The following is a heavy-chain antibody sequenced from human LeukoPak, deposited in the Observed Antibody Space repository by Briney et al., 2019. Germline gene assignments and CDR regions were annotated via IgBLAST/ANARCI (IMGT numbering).Heavy chain of an antibody. V-gene: IGHV3-30*02. J-gene: IGHJ4*02. CDR2: IRYDGSNK. CDR1: GFTFSSYG. Sequence: GGSLRLSCAASGFTFSSYGMHWVRQAPGKGLEWVAFIRYDGSNKYYADSVKGRFTISRDNSKNTLYLQMNSLRAEDTAVYYCAKDLLDIVATDINIDYWGQGTLVTVSS. D-gene: IGHD5-12*01. CDR3: AKDLLDIVATDINIDY.